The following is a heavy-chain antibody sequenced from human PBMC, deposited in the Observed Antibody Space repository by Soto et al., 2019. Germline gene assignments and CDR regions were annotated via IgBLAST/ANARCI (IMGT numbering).Heavy chain of an antibody. CDR2: LPSSRSTI. CDR1: VFTFSSYR. D-gene: IGHD6-19*01. CDR3: ARDPGVSGWY. Sequence: GGYLRLSFAATVFTFSSYRTNWVSKAPGKVLEWVSYLPSSRSTIYYADSVKGRFTISRDNAQNSLYLQMNSLRDEDTAVYYCARDPGVSGWY. J-gene: IGHJ2*01. V-gene: IGHV3-48*02.